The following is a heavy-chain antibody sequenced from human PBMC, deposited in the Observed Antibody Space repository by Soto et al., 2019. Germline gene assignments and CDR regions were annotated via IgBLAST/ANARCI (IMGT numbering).Heavy chain of an antibody. D-gene: IGHD2-8*01. V-gene: IGHV3-30-3*01. J-gene: IGHJ3*02. CDR1: GFTFSSYA. CDR2: VSYDGSNK. CDR3: ARESPAYCTNGVGPNAFDI. Sequence: QVQLVESGGGVVQPGRSLRLSCAASGFTFSSYAMHWVRQAPGKGLEWVAVVSYDGSNKYYADSVKGRFTISRDNSKNTLYLQMNSLRAEDTAVYYCARESPAYCTNGVGPNAFDIWGQGTMVTVSS.